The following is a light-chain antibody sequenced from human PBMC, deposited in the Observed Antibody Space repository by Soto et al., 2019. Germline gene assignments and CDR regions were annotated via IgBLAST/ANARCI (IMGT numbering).Light chain of an antibody. J-gene: IGKJ1*01. CDR2: GAS. Sequence: DIVLTQSPATLSVSPGESATLSCRAGQSLSTNLAWYQHKPGQAPRLLISGASTRATDIPARFSGTGSGTDFTLTISSLQSEDVAVYYCQQYNKWPRTFGQGTQVEIK. V-gene: IGKV3-15*01. CDR1: QSLSTN. CDR3: QQYNKWPRT.